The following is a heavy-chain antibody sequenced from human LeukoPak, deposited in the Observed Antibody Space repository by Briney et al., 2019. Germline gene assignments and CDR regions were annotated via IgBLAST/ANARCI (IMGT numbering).Heavy chain of an antibody. CDR3: ARAEYYGSDPYYYYYYYYMDV. V-gene: IGHV4-61*02. D-gene: IGHD3-10*01. CDR1: GGSISSGSYY. Sequence: SQTLSLTCTVSGGSISSGSYYWSWIRQPAGKGLEWIGRIYTSGSTNYNPSLKSRVTISVDTSKNQFSLKLSSVTAADTAVYYCARAEYYGSDPYYYYYYYYMDVWGKGTTVTVSS. CDR2: IYTSGST. J-gene: IGHJ6*03.